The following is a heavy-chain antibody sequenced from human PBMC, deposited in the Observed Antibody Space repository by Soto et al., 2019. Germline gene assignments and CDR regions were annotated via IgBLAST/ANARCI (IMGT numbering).Heavy chain of an antibody. V-gene: IGHV3-7*03. CDR1: GFTFSSYW. D-gene: IGHD3-3*01. Sequence: LRLSCAASGFTFSSYWMSWVRQAPGKGLEWVANIKQDGSEKYYVDSVKGRFTISRDNAKNSLYLQMNSLRAEDTAVYYCARDQYDFWSGDAFDIWGQGTMVTVSS. CDR3: ARDQYDFWSGDAFDI. J-gene: IGHJ3*02. CDR2: IKQDGSEK.